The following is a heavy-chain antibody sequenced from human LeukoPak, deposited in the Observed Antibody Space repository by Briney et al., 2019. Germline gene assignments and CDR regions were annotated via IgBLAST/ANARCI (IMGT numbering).Heavy chain of an antibody. V-gene: IGHV5-51*01. CDR1: GYSFTSYW. J-gene: IGHJ3*02. D-gene: IGHD6-19*01. CDR2: IYPGDSDI. CDR3: ARPRAVAGTDAFDI. Sequence: GESLKISCKGSGYSFTSYWIGWVRQMPGKGLEWMGIIYPGDSDIRYSPSFQGQVTISADKSISTAYLQWSSLKASDTAIYYCARPRAVAGTDAFDIWGQGTMVTVSS.